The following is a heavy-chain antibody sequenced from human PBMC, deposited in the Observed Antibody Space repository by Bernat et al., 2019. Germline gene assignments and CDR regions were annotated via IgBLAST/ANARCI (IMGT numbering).Heavy chain of an antibody. V-gene: IGHV3-30*18. J-gene: IGHJ4*02. CDR1: GFTFSSYG. Sequence: QVQLVESGGGVVQPGRSLRLSCAASGFTFSSYGMHWVRQAPGKGLAWVAVILYDGSNKYYADSVKGRFTISRDNSKNTLYLQMNSLRAEDTAVYYCAKDFSLDYWGQGTLVTVSS. CDR3: AKDFSLDY. CDR2: ILYDGSNK.